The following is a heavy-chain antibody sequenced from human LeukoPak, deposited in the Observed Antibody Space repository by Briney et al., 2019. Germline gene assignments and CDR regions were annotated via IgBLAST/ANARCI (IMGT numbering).Heavy chain of an antibody. J-gene: IGHJ4*02. CDR3: ARGDSSSWYYFDY. D-gene: IGHD6-13*01. CDR2: IYYSGST. V-gene: IGHV4-59*01. CDR1: GGSISSYY. Sequence: SETLSLTCTVSGGSISSYYWSWIRQPPGKGLEWIGYIYYSGSTDYNPSLKSRVTISVDTSKNQFSLKLSSVTAADTAVYYCARGDSSSWYYFDYWGQGTLVTVSS.